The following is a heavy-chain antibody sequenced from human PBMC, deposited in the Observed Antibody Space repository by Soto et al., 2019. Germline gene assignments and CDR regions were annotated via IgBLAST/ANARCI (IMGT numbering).Heavy chain of an antibody. J-gene: IGHJ4*02. CDR3: ASCTLDGYAY. CDR1: GGSISSGGYY. D-gene: IGHD1-1*01. CDR2: IYYSAST. Sequence: PSETLYLTSTVSGGSISSGGYYWSWIRQHPGKGLEWIGYIYYSASTYYNPSLKSRVTISVDTSKNQFSLKLSSVTAADTAVYYCASCTLDGYAYWGQGTLVTVSS. V-gene: IGHV4-31*03.